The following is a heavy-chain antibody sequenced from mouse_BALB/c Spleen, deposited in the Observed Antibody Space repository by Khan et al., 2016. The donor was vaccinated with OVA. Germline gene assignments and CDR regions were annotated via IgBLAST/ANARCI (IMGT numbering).Heavy chain of an antibody. V-gene: IGHV5-17*02. CDR2: ISSGSSTI. J-gene: IGHJ1*01. CDR3: ARAGGNFHWYFDV. CDR1: GFTLSSFG. Sequence: EVKVVESGGGLVQPGGSRKLSCVASGFTLSSFGMHWVRQAPMKGLEWVAYISSGSSTIYYVDTVKGRFTISRDNPTNTLFLQMHSLGSEVTAMYYCARAGGNFHWYFDVWGAGTSVTVSS. D-gene: IGHD2-1*01.